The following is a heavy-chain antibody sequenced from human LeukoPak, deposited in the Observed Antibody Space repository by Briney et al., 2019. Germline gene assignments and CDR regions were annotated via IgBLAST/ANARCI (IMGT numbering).Heavy chain of an antibody. CDR1: GFTFSSYA. V-gene: IGHV3-23*01. Sequence: GGSLRLSCAASGFTFSSYAMSWVRQAPGKGLEWVSAISGSGGSTYYADSVKGRFTISRDNSKNTLYLQMNSLRAEDTAVYYCARVEEGYGSGRRENYYYYYYMDVWGKGTTVTISS. CDR2: ISGSGGST. CDR3: ARVEEGYGSGRRENYYYYYYMDV. D-gene: IGHD3-10*01. J-gene: IGHJ6*03.